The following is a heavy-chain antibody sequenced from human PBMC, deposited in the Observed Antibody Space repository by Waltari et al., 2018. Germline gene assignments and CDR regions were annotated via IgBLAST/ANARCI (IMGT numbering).Heavy chain of an antibody. D-gene: IGHD3-22*01. V-gene: IGHV4-34*01. CDR2: INHSGST. CDR3: ARPIDYYDSSGSEAFDI. Sequence: QVQLQQWGAGLLKPSETLSLTCAVYGGSFSGYYWSWIRQPPGKGLEWIGEINHSGSTNYNPSLKSRVTISVDKSKNQFSLKLSSVTAADTAVYYCARPIDYYDSSGSEAFDIWGQGTMVTVSS. J-gene: IGHJ3*02. CDR1: GGSFSGYY.